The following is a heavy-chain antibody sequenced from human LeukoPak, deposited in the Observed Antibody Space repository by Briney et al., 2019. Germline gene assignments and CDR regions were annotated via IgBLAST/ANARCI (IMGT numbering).Heavy chain of an antibody. Sequence: SGTLSLTCTVSGGSISSGSYYWSWIRQPAGKGLEWIGRIYTSGSTNYNPSLKSRVTISVDTSKNQFSLKLSSVTAADTAVYYCASKRLFRWYFDYWGQGTLVTVSS. CDR2: IYTSGST. J-gene: IGHJ4*02. CDR1: GGSISSGSYY. D-gene: IGHD3-22*01. V-gene: IGHV4-61*02. CDR3: ASKRLFRWYFDY.